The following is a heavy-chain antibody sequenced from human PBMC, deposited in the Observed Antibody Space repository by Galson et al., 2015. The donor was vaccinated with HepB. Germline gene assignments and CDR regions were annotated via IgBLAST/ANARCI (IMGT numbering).Heavy chain of an antibody. CDR2: IKSDGITT. J-gene: IGHJ1*01. CDR1: GFTFSDYW. V-gene: IGHV3-74*01. CDR3: AVRGGS. Sequence: SLRLSCAASGFTFSDYWMHWVRQAPGGGLLWVSLIKSDGITTAYADSVKGRFFISRDNAKNTLYLQMNSLRDEDRAVYYCAVRGGSWGQGTLVTVSS. D-gene: IGHD3-16*01.